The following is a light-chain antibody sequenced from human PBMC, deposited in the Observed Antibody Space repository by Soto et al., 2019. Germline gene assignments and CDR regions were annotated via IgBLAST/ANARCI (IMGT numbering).Light chain of an antibody. Sequence: QSVLTQPPSVSGAPGQRVTISCTGSSSNFGAGYDVHWYQQLPGTAPKLLIYGNSNRPSGVPDRFSGSKSGTSASLAITGRQAEDEADYYCQSYDSSLSGWVFGGGTKVTVL. J-gene: IGLJ3*02. CDR3: QSYDSSLSGWV. V-gene: IGLV1-40*01. CDR2: GNS. CDR1: SSNFGAGYD.